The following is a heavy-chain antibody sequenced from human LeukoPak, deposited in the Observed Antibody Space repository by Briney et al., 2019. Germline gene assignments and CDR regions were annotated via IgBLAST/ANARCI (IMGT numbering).Heavy chain of an antibody. CDR1: GYTFTDYY. V-gene: IGHV1-2*02. CDR3: ARDSPPSGMDV. CDR2: LTPNRART. J-gene: IGHJ6*01. Sequence: GASVKVSCKASGYTFTDYYMHWERQAPEQLLDSIRLLTPNRARTNYAQNFQGRVTMTRDTTISTAYMELSTLRSDATAVYYCARDSPPSGMDVWGQGTTVPVSS.